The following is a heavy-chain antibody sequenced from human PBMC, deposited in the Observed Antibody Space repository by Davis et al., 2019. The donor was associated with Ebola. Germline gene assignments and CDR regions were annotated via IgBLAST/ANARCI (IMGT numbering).Heavy chain of an antibody. D-gene: IGHD2-8*02. CDR1: GGSISSSSYY. Sequence: SETLSLTCTVSGGSISSSSYYWGWIRQPPGKGLEWIGSIYYSGSTYYNPSLKSRVTISVDTSKNQFSLKLSSVTAADTAVYYCARHQNVWYFFDHWGQGTLVTVSS. CDR3: ARHQNVWYFFDH. V-gene: IGHV4-39*01. J-gene: IGHJ4*02. CDR2: IYYSGST.